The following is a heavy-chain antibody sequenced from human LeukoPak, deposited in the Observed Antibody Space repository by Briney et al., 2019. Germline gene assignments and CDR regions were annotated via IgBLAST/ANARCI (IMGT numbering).Heavy chain of an antibody. D-gene: IGHD5-18*01. CDR2: IRYDGSNK. CDR3: AKDRGGGVYSYGLNWFDP. Sequence: GGSLRLSCAASGFTFSSYGMHWVRQAPGKGLEWVAFIRYDGSNKYYAGSVKGRFTISRDNSKNTLYLQMNSLRAEDTAVYYCAKDRGGGVYSYGLNWFDPWGQGTLVTVSS. CDR1: GFTFSSYG. V-gene: IGHV3-30*02. J-gene: IGHJ5*02.